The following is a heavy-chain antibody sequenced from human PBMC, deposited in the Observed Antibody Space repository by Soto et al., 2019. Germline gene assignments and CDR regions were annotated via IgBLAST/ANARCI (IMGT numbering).Heavy chain of an antibody. CDR3: ARDYGSGWPYFDY. V-gene: IGHV3-30-3*01. D-gene: IGHD6-19*01. J-gene: IGHJ4*02. CDR2: ISYDGSNK. Sequence: GGSLRLSCAASGFTFSSYAMHWVRQAPGKGLEWVAVISYDGSNKYYADSVKGRFTISRDNSKNTLYLQMNSLRAEDTAVYYCARDYGSGWPYFDYWGQGTLVNVSS. CDR1: GFTFSSYA.